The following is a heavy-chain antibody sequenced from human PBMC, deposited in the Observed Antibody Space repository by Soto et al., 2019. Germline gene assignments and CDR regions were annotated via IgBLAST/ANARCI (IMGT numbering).Heavy chain of an antibody. D-gene: IGHD3-10*01. CDR3: ARASGDPNWFDP. Sequence: SETLSLTCTVSGGSISSYYWSWIRQPPGKGLEWIGYIYYSGSTNYNPSLKSRVTISVDTSKNQFFLKLSSVTAADTAVYYCARASGDPNWFDPWGKGTLVTVSS. V-gene: IGHV4-59*01. CDR1: GGSISSYY. J-gene: IGHJ5*02. CDR2: IYYSGST.